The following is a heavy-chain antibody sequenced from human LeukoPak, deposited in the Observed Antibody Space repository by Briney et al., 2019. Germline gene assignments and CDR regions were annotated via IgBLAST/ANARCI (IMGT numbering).Heavy chain of an antibody. J-gene: IGHJ1*01. CDR3: AKGLGRWLQLGHEYFQH. CDR2: INHSGST. CDR1: GGSFSGYY. D-gene: IGHD5-24*01. V-gene: IGHV4-34*01. Sequence: SETLSLTCAVYGGSFSGYYWSWIRQPPGKGLEWIGEINHSGSTNYNPSLKSRVTISVDTSKNQFSLKLSSVTAADTAVYYCAKGLGRWLQLGHEYFQHWGQGTLVTVSS.